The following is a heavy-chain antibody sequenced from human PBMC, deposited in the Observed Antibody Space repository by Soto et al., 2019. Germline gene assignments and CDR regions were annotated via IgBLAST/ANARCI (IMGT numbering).Heavy chain of an antibody. D-gene: IGHD4-4*01. V-gene: IGHV4-59*08. CDR2: IYYSGST. Sequence: PSETLSLTCTVSGGSISSYYWSWIRQPPGKGLEWIGYIYYSGSTNYNPSLKSRVTISVDTSKNQFSLKLSSVTAADTAVYYCARRYNDYSNYRYYYYMDVWGKGTTVTVS. CDR3: ARRYNDYSNYRYYYYMDV. CDR1: GGSISSYY. J-gene: IGHJ6*03.